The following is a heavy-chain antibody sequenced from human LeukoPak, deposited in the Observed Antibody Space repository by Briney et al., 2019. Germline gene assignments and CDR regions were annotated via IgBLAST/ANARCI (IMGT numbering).Heavy chain of an antibody. J-gene: IGHJ4*02. D-gene: IGHD3-3*01. Sequence: GGSLRLXCAASGFTFSSYAMSWVRQAPGKGLEWVSAISGSGYSTYYADSVKGRFTISRDNSKSTLYLQTNSLRAEDMAVYYCAKRSHYDFWSGPDYWGQGTLVTVSS. CDR1: GFTFSSYA. V-gene: IGHV3-23*01. CDR3: AKRSHYDFWSGPDY. CDR2: ISGSGYST.